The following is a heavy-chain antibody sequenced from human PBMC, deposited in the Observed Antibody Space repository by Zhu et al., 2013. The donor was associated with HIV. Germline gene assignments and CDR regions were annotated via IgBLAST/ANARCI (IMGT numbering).Heavy chain of an antibody. D-gene: IGHD6-13*01. J-gene: IGHJ6*02. CDR2: IITITSTT. V-gene: IGHV1-69*06. CDR1: GDAFHRFD. Sequence: QVQLVQSGAEVKKPGSSVRVSCKTSGDAFHRFDVNWVRQAPGQGLEWMGGIITITSTTNYAPKFQGRVTITADRSTSTVYMELSSLRSEDTAVYYCARDRSSSWYYDEKHGMDVWGQGTTVTVSS. CDR3: ARDRSSSWYYDEKHGMDV.